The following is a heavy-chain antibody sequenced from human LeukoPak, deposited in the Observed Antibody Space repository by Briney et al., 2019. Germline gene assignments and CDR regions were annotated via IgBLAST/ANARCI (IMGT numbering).Heavy chain of an antibody. D-gene: IGHD3-22*01. J-gene: IGHJ3*02. CDR2: INPSGYST. CDR1: GYTFTSYY. CDR3: ARGRNYYDSSDYYEGDAFDI. Sequence: ASVKVSGKASGYTFTSYYMHWVRQAPGQGLEWMGIINPSGYSTIYAQKFQGRVSMTRDMSTSTVYMELSSLGSEDTAVYYCARGRNYYDSSDYYEGDAFDIWGQGTMVTVSS. V-gene: IGHV1-46*01.